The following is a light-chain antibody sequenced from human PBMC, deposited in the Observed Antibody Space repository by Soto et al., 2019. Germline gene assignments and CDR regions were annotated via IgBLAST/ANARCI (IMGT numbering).Light chain of an antibody. CDR2: EVS. V-gene: IGLV2-14*01. J-gene: IGLJ3*02. CDR1: SSDIGGYKY. Sequence: QSVLTQPASVSGSLGQSITISCTGTSSDIGGYKYVSWYQQHPGKAPKLIIFEVSNRPSGVSDRFSGSNSGNTASLTISGLQAEDEAHYYCTSYSRYRVLVLDGGTKVTV. CDR3: TSYSRYRVLV.